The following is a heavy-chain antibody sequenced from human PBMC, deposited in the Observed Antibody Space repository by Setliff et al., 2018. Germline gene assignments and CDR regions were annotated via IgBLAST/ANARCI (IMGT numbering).Heavy chain of an antibody. J-gene: IGHJ5*02. Sequence: SETLSLTCTVSGGSISSGTYYWSWIRQPAGKGLEWIGRIYTSGSTYYNPSLKSRVTLSLDTSKNQFSLKLNSVTAADTALYFCAREVAGTYHYFDPWGQGTLVTVSS. CDR2: IYTSGST. CDR3: AREVAGTYHYFDP. D-gene: IGHD6-19*01. V-gene: IGHV4-61*02. CDR1: GGSISSGTYY.